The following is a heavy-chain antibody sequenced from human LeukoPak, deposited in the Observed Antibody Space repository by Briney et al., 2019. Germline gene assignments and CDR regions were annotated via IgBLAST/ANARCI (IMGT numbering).Heavy chain of an antibody. Sequence: SQTLSLTCTVSGGSISSGGYYWSWIRQHPGKGLEWIGYIYYSGRTYYNPSLKSRVTISVDTSKNHFSLKLSSVTAADTAVYYCARHDGYCSSTTCYYFDYWGQATLVTVSS. CDR2: IYYSGRT. CDR3: ARHDGYCSSTTCYYFDY. V-gene: IGHV4-31*03. D-gene: IGHD2-2*03. J-gene: IGHJ4*02. CDR1: GGSISSGGYY.